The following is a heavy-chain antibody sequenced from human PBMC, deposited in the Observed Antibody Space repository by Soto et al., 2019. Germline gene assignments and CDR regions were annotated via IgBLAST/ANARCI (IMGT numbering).Heavy chain of an antibody. CDR2: IYYSGST. CDR1: GGSISSYY. Sequence: SETLSLTCTVSGGSISSYYWSWIRQPPGKGLEWIGYIYYSGSTNYNPSLKSRVTISVDASKNQFSLKLSSVTAADTAVYYCARGLGSSSDWGQGTLVTVSS. D-gene: IGHD6-6*01. V-gene: IGHV4-59*01. J-gene: IGHJ4*02. CDR3: ARGLGSSSD.